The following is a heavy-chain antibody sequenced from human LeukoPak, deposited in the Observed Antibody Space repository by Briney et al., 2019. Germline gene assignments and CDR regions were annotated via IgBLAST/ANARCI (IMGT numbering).Heavy chain of an antibody. J-gene: IGHJ4*02. V-gene: IGHV5-51*01. CDR3: ARLYCSGGSCTGGFDY. Sequence: GESLKISCKGSGYSFTSYWIGWGRQMPGKGLEWVGIIYPGDSDTGYSPSFQGQVTILANKSIGPAFLQLRSLKASDTAMYYCARLYCSGGSCTGGFDYWGQGTLVTVSS. CDR1: GYSFTSYW. CDR2: IYPGDSDT. D-gene: IGHD2-15*01.